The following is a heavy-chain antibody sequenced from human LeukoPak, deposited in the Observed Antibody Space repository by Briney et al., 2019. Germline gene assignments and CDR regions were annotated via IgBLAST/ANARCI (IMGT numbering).Heavy chain of an antibody. J-gene: IGHJ1*01. D-gene: IGHD3/OR15-3a*01. CDR2: IYTTGST. V-gene: IGHV4-4*07. Sequence: PSETLSLTCTVSGVSDASFSSYYWNWIRQPAGKGLEWIGRIYTTGSTNYNPSFKSRVTLSVDRSRKQFSLKLTSVTAADTAVYYCARDLDLGYWGQGTLVTVSS. CDR1: GVSDASFSSYY. CDR3: ARDLDLGY.